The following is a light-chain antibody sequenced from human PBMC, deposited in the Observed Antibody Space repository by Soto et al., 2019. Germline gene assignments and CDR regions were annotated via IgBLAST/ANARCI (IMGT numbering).Light chain of an antibody. J-gene: IGKJ5*01. CDR3: QQYGTSLPIT. CDR2: DTF. CDR1: RTVNSQ. Sequence: EIVLTQSPASVSLSPGGRATLSCRASRTVNSQLAWYQQKPGQAPRLLIYDTFNRAAGIPDRFRGSGSGTDFTLTISRLEPGDFAVYFCQQYGTSLPITFGQGTRLEI. V-gene: IGKV3-20*01.